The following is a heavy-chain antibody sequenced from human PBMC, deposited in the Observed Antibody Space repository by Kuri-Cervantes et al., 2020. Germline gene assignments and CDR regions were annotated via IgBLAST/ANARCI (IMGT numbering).Heavy chain of an antibody. CDR1: GFTFSTYW. J-gene: IGHJ4*02. D-gene: IGHD6-19*01. CDR3: ARNAIAVAPGYFGY. Sequence: GGSLRLSCAASGFTFSTYWMSWVRQAPGKGLEWVANIKQDGSEKYYVDSVKGRFTISRDNAKNSLYLQMNSLRAEDTAVYYCARNAIAVAPGYFGYWGQGTLVTVSS. CDR2: IKQDGSEK. V-gene: IGHV3-7*01.